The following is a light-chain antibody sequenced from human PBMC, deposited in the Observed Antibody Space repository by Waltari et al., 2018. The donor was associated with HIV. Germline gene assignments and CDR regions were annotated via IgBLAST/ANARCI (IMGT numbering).Light chain of an antibody. CDR3: AAWDDSLWV. V-gene: IGLV1-47*01. CDR1: SSNLGSTY. Sequence: QSVLTQPPSASGTPGQRVTISCSGSSSNLGSTYVYWYQQPPGTAPKLLIYTNNQRPSGVPDRFSGSKSGTSASLAISGLRSEDEADYYCAAWDDSLWVFGGGTKLTVL. CDR2: TNN. J-gene: IGLJ3*02.